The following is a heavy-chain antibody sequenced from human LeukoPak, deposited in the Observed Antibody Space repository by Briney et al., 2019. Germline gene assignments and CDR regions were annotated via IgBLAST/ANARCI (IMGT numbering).Heavy chain of an antibody. CDR2: ISWDGGST. J-gene: IGHJ1*01. CDR1: GFTFDDYT. V-gene: IGHV3-43*01. CDR3: AKGAGPAPTIDDFFQH. Sequence: GGSLRLSCAASGFTFDDYTMHWARQAPGKGLEWVSLISWDGGSTYYADSMKGRFTISRDNSKNSLYLQMNSLRTEDTALYYCAKGAGPAPTIDDFFQHWGQGTLVTVSS. D-gene: IGHD3-9*01.